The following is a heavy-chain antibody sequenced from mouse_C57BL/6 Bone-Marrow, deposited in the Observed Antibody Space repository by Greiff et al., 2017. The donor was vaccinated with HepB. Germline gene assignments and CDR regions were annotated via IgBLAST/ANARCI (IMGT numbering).Heavy chain of an antibody. CDR2: IDPENGDT. J-gene: IGHJ2*01. CDR3: TTYDYLDY. CDR1: GFNIKDDY. Sequence: EVKLQQSGAELVRPGASVKLSCTASGFNIKDDYMHWVKQRPEQGLEWIGWIDPENGDTEYASKFQGKATITADTSSHTAYLQLSSLTSEDTAVYYCTTYDYLDYWGQGTTLTVSS. V-gene: IGHV14-4*01. D-gene: IGHD2-4*01.